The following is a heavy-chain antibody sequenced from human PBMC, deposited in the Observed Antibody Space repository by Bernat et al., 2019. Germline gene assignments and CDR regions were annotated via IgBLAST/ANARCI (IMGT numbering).Heavy chain of an antibody. V-gene: IGHV5-51*01. CDR2: IYPGDSDT. D-gene: IGHD1-14*01. CDR1: GYSFTSYW. Sequence: EVQLVQSGAEVKKPGESLKISCKGSGYSFTSYWIGWVRQMPGKGLEWMGIIYPGDSDTRYSPSFQAKGTISAEKSISTDYMQWSSMKGSDTAMYYCERHNLDYYYGMDVWGQGTTVTVSS. CDR3: ERHNLDYYYGMDV. J-gene: IGHJ6*02.